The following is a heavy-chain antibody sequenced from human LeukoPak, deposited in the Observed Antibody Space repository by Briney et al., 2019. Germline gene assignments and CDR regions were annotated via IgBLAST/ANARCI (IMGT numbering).Heavy chain of an antibody. CDR1: GYTFTSYA. Sequence: ASVKVSCKASGYTFTSYAMHWVRQAPGQRLEWMGWISAYNGNTNYAQKLQGRVTMTTDTSTSTAYMELRSLRSDDTAVYYCAREGSGWRFYYYGMDVWGQGTTVTVSS. CDR3: AREGSGWRFYYYGMDV. J-gene: IGHJ6*02. CDR2: ISAYNGNT. D-gene: IGHD6-19*01. V-gene: IGHV1-18*01.